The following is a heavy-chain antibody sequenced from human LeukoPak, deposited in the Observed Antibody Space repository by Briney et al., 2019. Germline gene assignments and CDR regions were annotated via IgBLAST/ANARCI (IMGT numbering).Heavy chain of an antibody. CDR1: GFTFSNYW. J-gene: IGHJ4*02. D-gene: IGHD3-10*01. CDR2: IKTDGSDK. CDR3: ARDSLIQYGSGSYWGFDY. Sequence: GGTLRLSCAASGFTFSNYWMSWVRQAPGKGPEWVGDIKTDGSDKYYVGSVKGRFTISRDNAKNSLYLQMNSLRAEDTTVYYCARDSLIQYGSGSYWGFDYWGQGILVTVSS. V-gene: IGHV3-7*03.